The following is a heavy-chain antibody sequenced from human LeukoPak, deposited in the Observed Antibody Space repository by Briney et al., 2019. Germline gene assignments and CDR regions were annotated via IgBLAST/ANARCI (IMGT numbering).Heavy chain of an antibody. CDR1: GGSISSGGYY. D-gene: IGHD4-17*01. CDR3: AREPPGLRTDESRSGPNWYFDL. CDR2: IYYSGST. V-gene: IGHV4-31*03. Sequence: SETLSLTCTVSGGSISSGGYYWSWLRQHPGQGLEGIVYIYYSGSTYYNPSLKSRVTISVDTSKNQFSLKLSSVTAADAAVYYCAREPPGLRTDESRSGPNWYFDLWGRGTLVTVSS. J-gene: IGHJ2*01.